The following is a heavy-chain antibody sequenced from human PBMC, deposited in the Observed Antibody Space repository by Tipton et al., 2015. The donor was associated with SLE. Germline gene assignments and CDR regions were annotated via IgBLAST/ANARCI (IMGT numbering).Heavy chain of an antibody. CDR1: GFTVSGNF. D-gene: IGHD2-8*01. V-gene: IGHV3-53*05. J-gene: IGHJ4*02. Sequence: SLRLSCAASGFTVSGNFMNWVRQAPGRGLEWVSIVESGGHTYYADSVKGRFTVSRDTSNNTVFLQMNSLTTADTAVYFCARDFRSMRCYFDYWGQGVAVTVSS. CDR3: ARDFRSMRCYFDY. CDR2: VESGGHT.